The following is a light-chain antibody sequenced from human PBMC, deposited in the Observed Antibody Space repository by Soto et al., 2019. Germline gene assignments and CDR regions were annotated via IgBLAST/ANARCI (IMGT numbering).Light chain of an antibody. CDR1: QGISSA. J-gene: IGKJ4*01. Sequence: TQSPSSLSASVGDRVTITCRASQGISSALXWYXXKXGKXXKXXXYDASSLESGVPSRFSGSGSGTDFTLTISSLQPEDFATYYCQQSYSTPLTFGGGTKVDI. V-gene: IGKV1-13*02. CDR2: DAS. CDR3: QQSYSTPLT.